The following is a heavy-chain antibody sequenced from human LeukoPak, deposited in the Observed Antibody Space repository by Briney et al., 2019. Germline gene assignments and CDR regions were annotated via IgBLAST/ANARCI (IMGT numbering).Heavy chain of an antibody. CDR2: IYLRGNT. Sequence: SETLTLTCAISGGSISSSNWWTWVRQPPGKGLEWVGEIYLRGNTNYNPSLESRATISVDESKTQLSLRLESVTAADTAVYYCARGTITTVTDSWGPGTLVTVSS. J-gene: IGHJ4*02. D-gene: IGHD4-17*01. CDR1: GGSISSSNW. V-gene: IGHV4-4*02. CDR3: ARGTITTVTDS.